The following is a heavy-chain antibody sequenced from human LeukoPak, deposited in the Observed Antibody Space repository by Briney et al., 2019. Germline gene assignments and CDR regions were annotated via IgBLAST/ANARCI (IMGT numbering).Heavy chain of an antibody. D-gene: IGHD2-21*02. CDR2: INTNTGNP. V-gene: IGHV7-4-1*02. J-gene: IGHJ4*02. Sequence: ASVKVSCKASGYTFTSYAMNWVRQAPGQGLEWMAWINTNTGNPTYAQGFTGRFVFSLDTSISTAYLQISSLTAEDTAVYYCARAAYCGGDCYSGEFDYWGQGTRVSVSS. CDR1: GYTFTSYA. CDR3: ARAAYCGGDCYSGEFDY.